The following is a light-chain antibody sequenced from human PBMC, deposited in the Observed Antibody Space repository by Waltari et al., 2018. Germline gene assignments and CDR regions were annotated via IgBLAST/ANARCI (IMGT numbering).Light chain of an antibody. CDR2: DAS. CDR3: QQYHNFPLT. CDR1: QGIVYF. J-gene: IGKJ5*01. V-gene: IGKV1-33*01. Sequence: DIQMTQSPSYLSVSVGDRVTITCQASQGIVYFLNWYQHKPGKAPKLLIYDASNLETGVPSRFSGSGSGTDFTFTITSLQPEDIATYYCQQYHNFPLTFGQGTRLEIK.